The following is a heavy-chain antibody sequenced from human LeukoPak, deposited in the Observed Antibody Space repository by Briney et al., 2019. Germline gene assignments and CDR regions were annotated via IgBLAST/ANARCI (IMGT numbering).Heavy chain of an antibody. CDR3: ARRGGGYFDY. J-gene: IGHJ4*02. CDR1: GYTFTTSW. Sequence: GESLKISCKGSGYTFTTSWIGWVRQMPGNRREWMGIIYPGDSDTRYSPSFQGQVTISADKSISTAYLQWRSLKASDTAMYYCARRGGGYFDYWGQGTLVTVSS. D-gene: IGHD3-22*01. CDR2: IYPGDSDT. V-gene: IGHV5-51*01.